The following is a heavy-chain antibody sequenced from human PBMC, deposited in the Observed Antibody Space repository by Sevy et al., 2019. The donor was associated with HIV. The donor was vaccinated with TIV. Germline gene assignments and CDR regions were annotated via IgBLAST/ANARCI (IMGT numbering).Heavy chain of an antibody. J-gene: IGHJ4*02. V-gene: IGHV3-30*04. CDR2: ISYDGSNK. D-gene: IGHD5-18*01. CDR1: GFTFGDYA. CDR3: AKAGTAMVRGYFDY. Sequence: GGSLRLSCTASGFTFGDYAMSWFRQAPGKGLEWVAVISYDGSNKYYADSVKGRFTISRDNSKNTLYLQMNSLRAEDTAVYYCAKAGTAMVRGYFDYWGQGTLVTVSS.